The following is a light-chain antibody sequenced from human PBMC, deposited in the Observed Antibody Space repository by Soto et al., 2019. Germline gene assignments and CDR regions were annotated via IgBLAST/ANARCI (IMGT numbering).Light chain of an antibody. CDR2: EVS. V-gene: IGKV2-30*02. J-gene: IGKJ1*01. Sequence: DVVMTQSPLFLPVTLGQPASISCRSSQSLIHSDGNTYLSWFQQLPGQSPRRLIYEVSDRDSGVPDRFTGSGSGNDFALKISRVEAEDVGVYYCLQGTHWPWTFGQGNEVEIK. CDR3: LQGTHWPWT. CDR1: QSLIHSDGNTY.